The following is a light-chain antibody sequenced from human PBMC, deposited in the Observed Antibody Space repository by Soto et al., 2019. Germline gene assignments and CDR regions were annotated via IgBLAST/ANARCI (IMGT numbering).Light chain of an antibody. Sequence: QAVVTQPPSVSEAPGQRVTIPCTGTSSNIGAGFDVHWYQHLPGTAPKLLIYGNNHRPSGVPDRFSGSKSGTSASLAITGLQAEDEADYSCQSFDTSLGRSVFGGGTKLTVL. V-gene: IGLV1-40*01. CDR1: SSNIGAGFD. J-gene: IGLJ2*01. CDR3: QSFDTSLGRSV. CDR2: GNN.